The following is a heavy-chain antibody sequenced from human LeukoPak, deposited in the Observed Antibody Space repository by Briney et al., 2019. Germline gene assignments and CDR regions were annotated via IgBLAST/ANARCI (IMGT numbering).Heavy chain of an antibody. D-gene: IGHD3-9*01. CDR1: GFTFGDYV. CDR2: IRSEAYGGTT. J-gene: IGHJ4*02. Sequence: GRSLRLSCTASGFTFGDYVFSWVRQAPGKGLEWVGLIRSEAYGGTTQSAAPVRDRFTISRDDSRSIAYLQMNSLKPEDTALYYCTRVDPKLYDILTGPFDYWGQGALVTVSS. CDR3: TRVDPKLYDILTGPFDY. V-gene: IGHV3-49*04.